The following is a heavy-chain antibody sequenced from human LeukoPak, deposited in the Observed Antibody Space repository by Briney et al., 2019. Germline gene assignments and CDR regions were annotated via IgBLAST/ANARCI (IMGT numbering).Heavy chain of an antibody. D-gene: IGHD3-3*02. J-gene: IGHJ4*02. CDR2: ISGSSSTT. V-gene: IGHV3-23*01. CDR1: GFTFSSYA. Sequence: QPWGSLRLSCAASGFTFSSYAMHWVRQAPGKGLEWVSAISGSSSTTYYADSVRGRFTISRDNSKNTLYVQMNSLRAEDTAVYYCATTMRLANFDYWGQGTLVTVSS. CDR3: ATTMRLANFDY.